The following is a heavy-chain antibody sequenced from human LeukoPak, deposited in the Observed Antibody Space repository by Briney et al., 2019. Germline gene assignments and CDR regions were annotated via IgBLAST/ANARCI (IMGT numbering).Heavy chain of an antibody. J-gene: IGHJ6*03. CDR2: IYTSGST. Sequence: SSETLSLTCTVSGGSISSGSYYWSWIRQPAGKGLEWIGRIYTSGSTNYNPSLKSRVTISVDTSKNQFSLKLSSVTAADTAVYYCAGIVVPAAPTDYMDVWGKGTTVTISS. CDR3: AGIVVPAAPTDYMDV. V-gene: IGHV4-61*02. CDR1: GGSISSGSYY. D-gene: IGHD2-2*01.